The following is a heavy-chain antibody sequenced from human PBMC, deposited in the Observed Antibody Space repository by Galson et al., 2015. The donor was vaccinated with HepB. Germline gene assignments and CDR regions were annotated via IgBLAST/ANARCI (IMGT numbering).Heavy chain of an antibody. CDR3: ARGPVGYYAYAASLKGWFDP. J-gene: IGHJ5*02. Sequence: SLRLSCAASGFSVNNHYMSWVRQAPGKGLELVSFIFSDGTTYYADAVKDRFTITRDNYKNTLYLQMNSLRAEDTAVYYCARGPVGYYAYAASLKGWFDPWGQGTLITVSS. CDR1: GFSVNNHY. D-gene: IGHD1-26*01. V-gene: IGHV3-53*01. CDR2: IFSDGTT.